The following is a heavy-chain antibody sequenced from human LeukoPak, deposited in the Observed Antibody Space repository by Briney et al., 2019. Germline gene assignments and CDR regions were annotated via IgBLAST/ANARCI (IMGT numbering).Heavy chain of an antibody. Sequence: ASVKVSCKASGYTFTGYYMHWVRQAPGQGLEWMGWINPNSGGTNYAQKFQGRVTMTRDTSISTAYMELSRLRSDDTAVYYCARSYGDYAWFDYWGQGTLVTVSS. J-gene: IGHJ4*02. CDR1: GYTFTGYY. V-gene: IGHV1-2*02. CDR3: ARSYGDYAWFDY. D-gene: IGHD4-17*01. CDR2: INPNSGGT.